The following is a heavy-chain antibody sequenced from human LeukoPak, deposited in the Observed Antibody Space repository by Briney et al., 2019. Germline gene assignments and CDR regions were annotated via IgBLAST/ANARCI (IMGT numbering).Heavy chain of an antibody. CDR2: INPNNGDT. J-gene: IGHJ4*02. CDR3: VRDLSGITTTSRGDDY. CDR1: GYTFTGYY. V-gene: IGHV1-2*06. Sequence: ASVKVSCKASGYTFTGYYMYWVRRAPGQGLEWMGRINPNNGDTNYAQKFQGRVTMTRDTSINIAYMELSRLRSDDTAMYYCVRDLSGITTTSRGDDYWGQGTLVTVSS. D-gene: IGHD1-20*01.